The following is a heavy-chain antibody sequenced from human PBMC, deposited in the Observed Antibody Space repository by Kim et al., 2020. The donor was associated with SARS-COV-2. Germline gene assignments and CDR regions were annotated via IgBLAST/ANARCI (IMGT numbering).Heavy chain of an antibody. CDR3: ARDRAGNDYDADSGFDY. Sequence: GGSLRLSCVVSGFSVSSYEMNWVRQAPGKGLEWISYISIGGSSTHYADSVKGRFTISRDNAKNSVFLQMNSLRAADTGVYYCARDRAGNDYDADSGFDYWGQGALVTVSS. CDR1: GFSVSSYE. D-gene: IGHD3-22*01. CDR2: ISIGGSST. J-gene: IGHJ4*02. V-gene: IGHV3-48*03.